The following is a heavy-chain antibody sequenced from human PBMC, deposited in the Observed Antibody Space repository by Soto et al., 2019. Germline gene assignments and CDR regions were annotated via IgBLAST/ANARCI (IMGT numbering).Heavy chain of an antibody. V-gene: IGHV3-48*01. CDR1: GFPFSFYS. Sequence: EVPLVESGGGLVQPGGSLRLSCAVSGFPFSFYSMNWVRQAPGKGLEWVSYASNDDISYADSVRGRFTISRDTAKKSLYLQMNSLRVDDTAVYYCVRDHQWAFDYWGQGILVTVSS. CDR2: ASNDDI. D-gene: IGHD2-8*01. CDR3: VRDHQWAFDY. J-gene: IGHJ4*02.